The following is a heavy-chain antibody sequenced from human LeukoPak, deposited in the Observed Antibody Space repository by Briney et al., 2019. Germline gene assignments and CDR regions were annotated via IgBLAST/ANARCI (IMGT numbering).Heavy chain of an antibody. CDR1: GFTFTNSA. CDR3: AADLRGYCDGDCLDY. Sequence: GTSVKVSCKASGFTFTNSAMQWVRQARGQRLEWIGWIVVGSGNTNYAQKFPERVTITRDMSTSTAYMELSSLRSEDTAVYYCAADLRGYCDGDCLDYWGQGTLVTVSS. D-gene: IGHD2-21*02. CDR2: IVVGSGNT. J-gene: IGHJ4*02. V-gene: IGHV1-58*02.